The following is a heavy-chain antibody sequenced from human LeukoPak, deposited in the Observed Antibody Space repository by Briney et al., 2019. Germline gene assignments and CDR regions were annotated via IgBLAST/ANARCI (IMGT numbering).Heavy chain of an antibody. CDR1: GYTFNSSY. CDR2: INPSGAST. D-gene: IGHD6-13*01. V-gene: IGHV1-46*02. Sequence: ASVKVSCKASGYTFNSSYMHWVRQAPGQGLEWMGIINPSGASTRYAQKFQGRVTMTRDTSTSTVYMELSSLRSEDTAVYYCARGDRRRPPSSIGWYSENIFDYWGQGTLVTVSS. CDR3: ARGDRRRPPSSIGWYSENIFDY. J-gene: IGHJ4*02.